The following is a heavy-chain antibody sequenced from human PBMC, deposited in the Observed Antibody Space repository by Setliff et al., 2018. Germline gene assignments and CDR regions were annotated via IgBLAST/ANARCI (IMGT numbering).Heavy chain of an antibody. CDR3: ARDLDYQYYYETSGRDAFDI. CDR2: IIPIFGTA. CDR1: GYTFAKYG. D-gene: IGHD3-22*01. J-gene: IGHJ3*02. Sequence: GASVKVSCKAFGYTFAKYGTSWVRQAPGQGLEWMGGIIPIFGTANYAQKLQGRVTMTTDTSTSTAYMELRSLRSDDTAVYYCARDLDYQYYYETSGRDAFDIWGLGTMVTVSS. V-gene: IGHV1-18*01.